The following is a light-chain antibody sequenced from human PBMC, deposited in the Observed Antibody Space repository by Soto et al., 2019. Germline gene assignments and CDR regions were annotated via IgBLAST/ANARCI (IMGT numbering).Light chain of an antibody. Sequence: QSALTQPPSASGSPGQSVTISCTGTSSDIGAYNYVSWYQQYPGKAPKLIIYEVSQRPSGVPDRFSGSKSGNTASLTVSGLQLEDEADYYCSSYSISTAYLFGTGTKVTVL. V-gene: IGLV2-8*01. CDR3: SSYSISTAYL. CDR2: EVS. CDR1: SSDIGAYNY. J-gene: IGLJ1*01.